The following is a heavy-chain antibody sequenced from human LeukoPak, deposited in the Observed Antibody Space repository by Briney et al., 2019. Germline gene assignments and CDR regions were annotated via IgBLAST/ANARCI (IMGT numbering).Heavy chain of an antibody. CDR3: ARGACSSTSCYWMDWFDP. D-gene: IGHD2-2*01. J-gene: IGHJ5*02. CDR2: IIPIFGTA. V-gene: IGHV1-69*05. Sequence: ASVKVSCKASGGTFSSYAISWVRQAPGQGLEWMGGIIPIFGTANYAQKFQGRVTITTDESTSTAYMELSRLRSDDTAVYYCARGACSSTSCYWMDWFDPWGQGTLVTVSS. CDR1: GGTFSSYA.